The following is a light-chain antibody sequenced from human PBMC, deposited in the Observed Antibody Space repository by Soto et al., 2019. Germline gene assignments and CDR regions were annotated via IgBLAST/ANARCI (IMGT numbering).Light chain of an antibody. V-gene: IGKV3-15*01. CDR2: GAS. CDR1: HSVSSN. Sequence: ERVMTQSPATLSVSLGERATLSCRASHSVSSNLAWYQQKPGQAPRLLIYGASTRATGIPARFSGSGSGTEFTLTISSLQSEDFAVYYCQQYNNWWTFGQGTKVDIK. J-gene: IGKJ1*01. CDR3: QQYNNWWT.